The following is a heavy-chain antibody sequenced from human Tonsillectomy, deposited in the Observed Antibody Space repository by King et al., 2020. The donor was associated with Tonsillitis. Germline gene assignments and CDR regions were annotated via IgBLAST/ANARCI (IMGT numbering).Heavy chain of an antibody. CDR3: AKDYYGSGSYYPFDY. D-gene: IGHD3-10*01. V-gene: IGHV3-30*18. Sequence: VQLVESGGGVVQLGRSLRLSCAASGFTFSTYGMHWVRQAPRKGLEWVAVISYDGSNKYYADSVKGRFTISRDNSKNTLYLQMNSLRAEDTAVYYCAKDYYGSGSYYPFDYWGQGTLVTVSS. J-gene: IGHJ4*02. CDR2: ISYDGSNK. CDR1: GFTFSTYG.